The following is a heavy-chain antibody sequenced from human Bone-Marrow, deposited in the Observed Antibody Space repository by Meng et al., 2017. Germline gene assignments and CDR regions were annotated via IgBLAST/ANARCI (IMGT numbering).Heavy chain of an antibody. CDR3: ARDTFAVRGLFDY. CDR2: IWYDGSNK. D-gene: IGHD3-10*01. Sequence: GESLKISCVASGFTFSSYGMHWVRQAPGKGLEWVAVIWYDGSNKYYADSVKGRFTISRDNSKNTLYLQMNSLRAEDTAVYFCARDTFAVRGLFDYWGRERWSPSPQ. V-gene: IGHV3-33*01. CDR1: GFTFSSYG. J-gene: IGHJ4*02.